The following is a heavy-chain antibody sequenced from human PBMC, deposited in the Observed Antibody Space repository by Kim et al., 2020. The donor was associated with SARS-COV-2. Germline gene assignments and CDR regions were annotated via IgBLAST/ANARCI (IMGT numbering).Heavy chain of an antibody. V-gene: IGHV1-18*01. J-gene: IGHJ5*02. D-gene: IGHD1-26*01. Sequence: ASVKVSCKASGYSFASFGITWVRQAPGQGLEWMGWISAYSGNTNYAPKLQGRVTMTTDTSTSTAYMELGSLRSDDTAVYYCARDVGTSGSYYWFDPWGQGTLVTVSS. CDR1: GYSFASFG. CDR2: ISAYSGNT. CDR3: ARDVGTSGSYYWFDP.